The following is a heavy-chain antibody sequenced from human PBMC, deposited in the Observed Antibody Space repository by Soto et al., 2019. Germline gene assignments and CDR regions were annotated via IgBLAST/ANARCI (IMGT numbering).Heavy chain of an antibody. V-gene: IGHV1-69*19. Sequence: LQLAQSGADVKKAGSSVKVSCKASGGTLSNSAFSWVRQAPGQGLEWMGGIIPVFGIANYAQKFQDRVTITADESTSTAYMELRSLRSEDTAVYFCATGRIVVVGSRAYYGMDVWGQGTTVTV. CDR1: GGTLSNSA. J-gene: IGHJ6*02. D-gene: IGHD3-22*01. CDR3: ATGRIVVVGSRAYYGMDV. CDR2: IIPVFGIA.